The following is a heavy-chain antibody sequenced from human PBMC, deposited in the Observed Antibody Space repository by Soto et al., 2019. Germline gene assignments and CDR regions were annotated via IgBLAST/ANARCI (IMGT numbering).Heavy chain of an antibody. Sequence: EVQLLESGGGLVQPGGSLRLSCGASGFTFSDNAMTWVRQAPGKGLEWVSSISDDGDSTYYAASVKGRFTISRDNSKNTLFLQMSSLGAEDTAVYYCAKSRSTAVNYGWDVLGHGTSVTVSS. J-gene: IGHJ6*02. CDR1: GFTFSDNA. CDR3: AKSRSTAVNYGWDV. D-gene: IGHD2-2*01. V-gene: IGHV3-23*01. CDR2: ISDDGDST.